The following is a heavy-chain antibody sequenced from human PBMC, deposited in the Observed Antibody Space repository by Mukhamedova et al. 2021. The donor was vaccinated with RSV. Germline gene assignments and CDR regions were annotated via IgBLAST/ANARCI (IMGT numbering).Heavy chain of an antibody. CDR3: AKDMWFDP. J-gene: IGHJ5*02. CDR2: ISGTGSST. Sequence: SWVRQAPGKGPEWVSSISGTGSSTYYADSVKGRFTISRDNSKNTLYLQMNSLRVEDTALYYCAKDMWFDPWAQGTQRTVSS. V-gene: IGHV3-23*01.